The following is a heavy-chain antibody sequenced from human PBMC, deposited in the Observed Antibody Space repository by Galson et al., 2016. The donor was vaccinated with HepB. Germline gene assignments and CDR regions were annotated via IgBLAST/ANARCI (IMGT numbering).Heavy chain of an antibody. V-gene: IGHV1-2*04. Sequence: SVKVSCKASGYTFIGYYIHWVRQAPGQGLEWMGWINPNNGGTNYAQRFQGWVTMTRDTSTSTAYMELSRLKSDDTAVYYCARDRCSGGSCYSHSDLSFDYWGQGTLVTVSS. CDR3: ARDRCSGGSCYSHSDLSFDY. CDR1: GYTFIGYY. D-gene: IGHD2-15*01. CDR2: INPNNGGT. J-gene: IGHJ4*02.